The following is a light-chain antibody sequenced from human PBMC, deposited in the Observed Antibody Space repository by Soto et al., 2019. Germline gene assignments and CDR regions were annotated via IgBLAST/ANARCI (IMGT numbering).Light chain of an antibody. J-gene: IGKJ1*01. CDR3: KQSYSTLWT. CDR2: AAY. Sequence: DIQMTQSPSSLSASVGDRVTITCRASQSISSYLNWYQQKPGKAPKLLIYAAYSLQSGVPSRFSGSGSGTDFTLTISSLQPEDFATYYCKQSYSTLWTFGQGTKVDIK. V-gene: IGKV1-39*01. CDR1: QSISSY.